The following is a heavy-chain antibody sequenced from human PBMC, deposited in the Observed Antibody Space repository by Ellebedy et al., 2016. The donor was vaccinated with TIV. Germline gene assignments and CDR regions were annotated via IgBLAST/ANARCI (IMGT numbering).Heavy chain of an antibody. J-gene: IGHJ5*01. V-gene: IGHV3-74*03. D-gene: IGHD5-12*01. CDR2: LNSNGSST. CDR1: GFTFTNYW. CDR3: ARDSSGSLDS. Sequence: GESLKISCAASGFTFTNYWMHWVRQAPGKGLVWVSRLNSNGSSTTYADSVKGRFTISRDNVKNSLYLQMNTLRVEDTAVYYCARDSSGSLDSWGQGTLVTVSS.